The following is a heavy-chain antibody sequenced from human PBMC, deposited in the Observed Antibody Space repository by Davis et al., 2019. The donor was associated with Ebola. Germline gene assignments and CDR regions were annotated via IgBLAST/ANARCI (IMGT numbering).Heavy chain of an antibody. CDR3: ARHSVAGKKEADFDY. CDR2: IYYSGST. Sequence: MPSETLSLTCTVPGCSISSSSYYWGWIRQPPGKGLEWIGSIYYSGSTYYNPSLKSRVTISVDTSKNQFSLKLSSVTAADTAVYYCARHSVAGKKEADFDYWGQGTLVTVSS. D-gene: IGHD6-19*01. V-gene: IGHV4-39*01. J-gene: IGHJ4*02. CDR1: GCSISSSSYY.